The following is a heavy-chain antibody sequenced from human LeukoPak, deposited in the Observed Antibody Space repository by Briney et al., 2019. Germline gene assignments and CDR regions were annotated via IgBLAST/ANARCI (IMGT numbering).Heavy chain of an antibody. CDR1: GFPFSSYG. D-gene: IGHD2-15*01. Sequence: PGGSLRLSCAASGFPFSSYGMHWVRQAPGKGRDWVAAISNDGSNKFYADSVKGRFALSRDNPTSTVILQMNSLRAEDTAVYYCAKGGGSIGRSYYFDYWGQGTLVTVSS. CDR3: AKGGGSIGRSYYFDY. V-gene: IGHV3-30*18. CDR2: ISNDGSNK. J-gene: IGHJ4*02.